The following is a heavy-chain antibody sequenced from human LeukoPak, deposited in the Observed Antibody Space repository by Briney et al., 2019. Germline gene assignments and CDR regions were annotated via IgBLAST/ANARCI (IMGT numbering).Heavy chain of an antibody. V-gene: IGHV3-30*19. CDR2: ISYDGSNK. Sequence: PGRSLRLSCAASGFTFSSYGMHWVRQAPGKGLEWVAVISYDGSNKYYADSVKGRFTISRDNSKNTLYLQMNSLRAEDTAVYYCARDLRDYLAGYYYYGMDVWGQGTTVTVSS. J-gene: IGHJ6*02. CDR3: ARDLRDYLAGYYYYGMDV. CDR1: GFTFSSYG. D-gene: IGHD4-17*01.